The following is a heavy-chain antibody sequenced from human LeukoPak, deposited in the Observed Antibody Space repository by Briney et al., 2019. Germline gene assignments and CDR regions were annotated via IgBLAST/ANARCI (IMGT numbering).Heavy chain of an antibody. Sequence: KPSQTLSLTCTVSGGSISSGSYYWRWIRQPAGKGLEWIGRIYTSGSTNYNPSLKSRVTISVDTSKNQFSLKLSAVTAADTAVYYCTREGYSSPDYWGQGTLVTVSS. CDR3: TREGYSSPDY. CDR2: IYTSGST. D-gene: IGHD5-18*01. J-gene: IGHJ4*02. CDR1: GGSISSGSYY. V-gene: IGHV4-61*02.